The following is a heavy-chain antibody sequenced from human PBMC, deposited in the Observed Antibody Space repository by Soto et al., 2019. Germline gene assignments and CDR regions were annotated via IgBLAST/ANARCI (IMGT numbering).Heavy chain of an antibody. D-gene: IGHD1-26*01. CDR3: AKTVGATKLEDY. Sequence: HPGGSLRLSCSASGFNFTNHVINWVRQAPGKSLEWVSSISNSDDVGFYADSVRGRFLVSRDISTNSVYLQMSYLRVEDTAVYYCAKTVGATKLEDYWGQGTLVTVSS. J-gene: IGHJ4*02. CDR2: ISNSDDVG. V-gene: IGHV3-23*01. CDR1: GFNFTNHV.